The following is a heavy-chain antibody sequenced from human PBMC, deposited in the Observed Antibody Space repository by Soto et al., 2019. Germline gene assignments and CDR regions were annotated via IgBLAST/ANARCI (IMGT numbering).Heavy chain of an antibody. D-gene: IGHD6-19*01. J-gene: IGHJ4*02. V-gene: IGHV4-39*01. CDR3: ASSSRAIAVRYYFDY. Sequence: QLQLQESGPGLVKPSETLSLTCTVSGGSISSSSYYWGWIRQPPGKGLEWIGSIYYSGSTYYNPSLKSRVTISVDTSKNQFSLKLSSVTAADTAVYYCASSSRAIAVRYYFDYWGQGTLVTVSS. CDR2: IYYSGST. CDR1: GGSISSSSYY.